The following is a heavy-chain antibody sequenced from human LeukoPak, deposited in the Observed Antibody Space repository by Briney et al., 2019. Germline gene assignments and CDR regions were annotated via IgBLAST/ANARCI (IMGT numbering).Heavy chain of an antibody. CDR1: GFTFSSYA. V-gene: IGHV3-23*01. D-gene: IGHD2-21*02. CDR2: ISGSGGST. Sequence: GGSLRLSCAASGFTFSSYAMSWVRQAPGKGLERVSAISGSGGSTYYADSVKGRFTISRDNSKNTLYLQMNSLRAEDTAVYYCARSNIVVVTAILCMDVWGKGTTVTISS. CDR3: ARSNIVVVTAILCMDV. J-gene: IGHJ6*03.